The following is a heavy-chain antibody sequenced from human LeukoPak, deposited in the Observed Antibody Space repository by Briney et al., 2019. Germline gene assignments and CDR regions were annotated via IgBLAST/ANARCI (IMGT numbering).Heavy chain of an antibody. D-gene: IGHD1-26*01. Sequence: GGSLRLSCAASGFTFSSYAMSWVRQTPGKGLEWVSAISGSGGSTYYADSVKGRFTISGDNSKNTLYLQMNSLRAEDTAVYYCAKANSGSYKGWFDPWGQGTLVTVSS. V-gene: IGHV3-23*01. CDR3: AKANSGSYKGWFDP. CDR2: ISGSGGST. J-gene: IGHJ5*02. CDR1: GFTFSSYA.